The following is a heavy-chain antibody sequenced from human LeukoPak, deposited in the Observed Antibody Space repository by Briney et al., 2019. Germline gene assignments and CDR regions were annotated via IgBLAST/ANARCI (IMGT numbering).Heavy chain of an antibody. V-gene: IGHV1-18*01. CDR3: AREGGTTYYDFWSGYYPIDY. CDR2: ISAYNGNT. D-gene: IGHD3-3*01. J-gene: IGHJ4*02. CDR1: GYTFTSYG. Sequence: GASVKVSCKASGYTFTSYGISWVRQAPGQGLEWMGWISAYNGNTNYAQKLQGRVTMTTDTSTGTAYMELRSLRFDDTAVYYCAREGGTTYYDFWSGYYPIDYWGQGTLVTVSS.